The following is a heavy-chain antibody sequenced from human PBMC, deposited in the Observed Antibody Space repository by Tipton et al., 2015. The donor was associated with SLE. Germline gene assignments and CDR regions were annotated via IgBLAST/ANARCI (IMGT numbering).Heavy chain of an antibody. V-gene: IGHV4-39*07. CDR3: TGGSRTWNSGYMDV. Sequence: GLVKPSETLSLTCTVSGGTFRTGSYYWGWIRQSPGKGLEWIGDMFYTGASRYNPSLESRLTMSLDTSENQFSLRLTSVTAADTAMYYCTGGSRTWNSGYMDVWGRGTTVSVSS. J-gene: IGHJ6*03. CDR1: GGTFRTGSYY. D-gene: IGHD1-7*01. CDR2: MFYTGAS.